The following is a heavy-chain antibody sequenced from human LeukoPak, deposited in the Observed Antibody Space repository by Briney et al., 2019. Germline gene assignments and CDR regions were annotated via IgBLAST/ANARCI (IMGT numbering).Heavy chain of an antibody. CDR1: GLTFSSYA. V-gene: IGHV3-30*01. CDR2: ISYDGSNK. CDR3: ARVSINAVVTAGDY. Sequence: GGSLRLSCAASGLTFSSYAMHWVRQAPGKGLEWVAVISYDGSNKYYADSVKGRFTISRDNSKNTLYLQMDSLRAEDTAVYYCARVSINAVVTAGDYWGQGTLVTVSS. D-gene: IGHD2-21*02. J-gene: IGHJ4*02.